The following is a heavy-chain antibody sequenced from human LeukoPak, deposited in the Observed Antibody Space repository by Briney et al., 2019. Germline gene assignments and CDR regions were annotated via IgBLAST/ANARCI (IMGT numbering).Heavy chain of an antibody. CDR1: GGSFSGYY. CDR2: INHSGST. D-gene: IGHD4-17*01. Sequence: SETLSLTCAVYGGSFSGYYWSWICQPPGKGLEWIGEINHSGSTNYNPSLKSRVTISVDTSKNQFSLKLSSVTAADTAVYYCARGNYGDYFRHAFDIWGQGTMVTVSS. J-gene: IGHJ3*02. V-gene: IGHV4-34*01. CDR3: ARGNYGDYFRHAFDI.